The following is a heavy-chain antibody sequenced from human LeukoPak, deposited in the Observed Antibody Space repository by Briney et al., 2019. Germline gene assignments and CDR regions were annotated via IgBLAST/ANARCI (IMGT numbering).Heavy chain of an antibody. J-gene: IGHJ6*02. D-gene: IGHD1-26*01. CDR1: GFTFSSYT. Sequence: GRSLRLSCAASGFTFSSYTMHWVRQAPGKGLEWVAVISYDGSNKYYADSVKGRFTISRDNSKNTLYLQMNSLRAEDTAVYYCAKGTHSGSYYDYYYGMDVWGQGTTVTVSS. CDR2: ISYDGSNK. V-gene: IGHV3-30-3*01. CDR3: AKGTHSGSYYDYYYGMDV.